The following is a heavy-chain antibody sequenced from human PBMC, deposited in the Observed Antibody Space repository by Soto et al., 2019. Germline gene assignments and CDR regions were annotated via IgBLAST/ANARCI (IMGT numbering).Heavy chain of an antibody. CDR3: AKVGSGSYSAHS. CDR1: GFTFSSYA. D-gene: IGHD3-10*01. CDR2: ISFSGVNR. J-gene: IGHJ4*02. V-gene: IGHV3-23*01. Sequence: GGSLRLSFAASGFTFSSYAMNWVRQAPGKGLEWVSTISFSGVNRHYADSVKGRFTISRDNSKNTLYLQMNSLRAEDTAIYYCAKVGSGSYSAHSWGQGTLVTAPQ.